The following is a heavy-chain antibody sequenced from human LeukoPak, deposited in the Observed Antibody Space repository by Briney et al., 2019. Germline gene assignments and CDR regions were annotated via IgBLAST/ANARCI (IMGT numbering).Heavy chain of an antibody. D-gene: IGHD3-22*01. J-gene: IGHJ4*02. CDR3: ARDYYENSSYYSYFFDY. V-gene: IGHV3-30*04. Sequence: GRSLRLSCAASGFTFHNYPMHWVRQAPGKGLEWVAVIAFDGGNIYYADSVKGRFTISRDNSKNTLYLQLHSLKAEDTAVYYCARDYYENSSYYSYFFDYWGQGTLVTVSS. CDR2: IAFDGGNI. CDR1: GFTFHNYP.